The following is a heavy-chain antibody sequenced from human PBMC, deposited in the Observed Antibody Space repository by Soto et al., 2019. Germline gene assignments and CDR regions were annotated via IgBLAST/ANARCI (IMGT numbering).Heavy chain of an antibody. CDR1: GGSSSGGGYS. J-gene: IGHJ4*02. CDR2: IYHSESA. Sequence: SETLSLSCAVFGGSSSGGGYSWSWIRQPQGKGLEWIGYIYHSESAYYNPSLKSRVTISVDTSKNQFSLKLSSVTAADTAVYYCAKLRYFDWHFDYWGQRTLVTVSS. D-gene: IGHD3-9*01. CDR3: AKLRYFDWHFDY. V-gene: IGHV4-30-2*01.